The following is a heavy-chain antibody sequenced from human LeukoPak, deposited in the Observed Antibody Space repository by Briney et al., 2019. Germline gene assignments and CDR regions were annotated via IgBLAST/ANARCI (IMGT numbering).Heavy chain of an antibody. Sequence: SETLSLTCAASGYSISSGYYWGWIRQPPGKGLEWIGSIYHSGSTYYNPSLKSRVTISVDTSKNQFSLKLSSVTAADTAVYYCARPGRRYCSSTSCYSFDYWGQGTLVTVSS. V-gene: IGHV4-38-2*01. CDR1: GYSISSGYY. D-gene: IGHD2-2*01. CDR2: IYHSGST. J-gene: IGHJ4*02. CDR3: ARPGRRYCSSTSCYSFDY.